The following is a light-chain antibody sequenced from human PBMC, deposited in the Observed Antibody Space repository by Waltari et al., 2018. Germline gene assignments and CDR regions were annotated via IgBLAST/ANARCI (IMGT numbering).Light chain of an antibody. J-gene: IGKJ4*01. Sequence: DIVMSQSPDSLAVSLGERDTLKGKSRQSVFYHPKNNHYVAWYQQKPGQAPKLLFYWSSTRDTGVPERFSGSGSGTDFSLTISSLQAEDVAVYYCQQYYNIPLTFGGGTKLEIK. V-gene: IGKV4-1*01. CDR3: QQYYNIPLT. CDR1: QSVFYHPKNNHY. CDR2: WSS.